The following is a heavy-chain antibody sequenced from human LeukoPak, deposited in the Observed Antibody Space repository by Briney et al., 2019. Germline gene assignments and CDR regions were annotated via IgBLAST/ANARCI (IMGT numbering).Heavy chain of an antibody. CDR1: GGSFSGYY. J-gene: IGHJ3*02. CDR3: ARRSRITMIVVVTRDAFDI. CDR2: INHSGST. V-gene: IGHV4-34*01. D-gene: IGHD3-22*01. Sequence: PSETLSLTCAVYGGSFSGYYWSWIRRPPGKGLEWIGEINHSGSTNYNPSLKSRVTISVDTSKNQFSLKLSSVTAADTAVYYCARRSRITMIVVVTRDAFDIWGQGTMVTVSS.